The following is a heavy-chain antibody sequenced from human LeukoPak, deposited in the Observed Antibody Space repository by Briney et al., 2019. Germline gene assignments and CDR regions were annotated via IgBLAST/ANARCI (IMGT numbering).Heavy chain of an antibody. J-gene: IGHJ4*02. Sequence: SETLSLTCTVSGDPISRYYWSWIRQPPGKGLEWIGYIYYTGSTDYSPSLKSRVTISLDTSKNQFSLKLSSVTAADTAMYYCARDRHWTNDWVFDFWGQGTLVTVSS. CDR2: IYYTGST. CDR3: ARDRHWTNDWVFDF. D-gene: IGHD1/OR15-1a*01. CDR1: GDPISRYY. V-gene: IGHV4-59*01.